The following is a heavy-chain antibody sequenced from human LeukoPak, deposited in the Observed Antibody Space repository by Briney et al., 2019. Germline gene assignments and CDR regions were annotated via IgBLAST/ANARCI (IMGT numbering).Heavy chain of an antibody. CDR1: GFTFSSYS. Sequence: GGSLRLSCAASGFTFSSYSMNWVRQAPGKGLEWVAVISYDGSNKYYADSVKGRFTISRDNSKNTLYLQMNSLRAEDTAVYYCATSTLYYYDSSGFDYFDYWGQGTLVTVSS. V-gene: IGHV3-30*03. CDR2: ISYDGSNK. J-gene: IGHJ4*02. CDR3: ATSTLYYYDSSGFDYFDY. D-gene: IGHD3-22*01.